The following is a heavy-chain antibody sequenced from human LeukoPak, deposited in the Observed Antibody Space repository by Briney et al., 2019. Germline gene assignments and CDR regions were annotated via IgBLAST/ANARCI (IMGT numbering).Heavy chain of an antibody. CDR1: GSTFSSYA. Sequence: GGSLRLSCAASGSTFSSYAMSWVRQAPGKGLEWVSAISGSGGSTYYADSVKGRFTISRDNSKNTLYLQMNSLRAEDTAVYYCAKDGMATISYYFDYWGQGTLVTVSS. CDR3: AKDGMATISYYFDY. V-gene: IGHV3-23*01. D-gene: IGHD5-24*01. CDR2: ISGSGGST. J-gene: IGHJ4*02.